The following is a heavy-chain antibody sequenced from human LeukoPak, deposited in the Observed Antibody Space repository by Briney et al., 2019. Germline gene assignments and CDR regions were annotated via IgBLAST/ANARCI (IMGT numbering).Heavy chain of an antibody. CDR3: ARGYSNPSHYYYYYMDV. Sequence: ASVKVSCKASGYTSTSYYMHWVRQAPGPGLEWMGIINPSSGSTSYAQKFQGRVTMTRDTSTSTVYMELSSLRSEDTAVYYCARGYSNPSHYYYYYMDVWGKGTTVTVSS. D-gene: IGHD4-11*01. V-gene: IGHV1-46*01. J-gene: IGHJ6*03. CDR2: INPSSGST. CDR1: GYTSTSYY.